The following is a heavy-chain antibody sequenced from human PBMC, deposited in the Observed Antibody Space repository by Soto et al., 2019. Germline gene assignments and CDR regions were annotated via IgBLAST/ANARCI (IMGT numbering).Heavy chain of an antibody. CDR3: PTRITVFGLLIPPFDP. V-gene: IGHV4-34*01. J-gene: IGHJ5*01. CDR1: GGSVNGYY. CDR2: INHTGGT. D-gene: IGHD3-3*01. Sequence: SETLSLTCAVYGGSVNGYYWNWIRQPPGKGLEWIAEINHTGGTHYNPSLKTRVTISVDTSKNQFSLRLSSVTAADTDIYYCPTRITVFGLLIPPFDPWGQGTKVTVYS.